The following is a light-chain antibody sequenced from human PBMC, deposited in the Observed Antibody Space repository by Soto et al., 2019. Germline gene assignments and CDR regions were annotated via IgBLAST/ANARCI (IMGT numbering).Light chain of an antibody. CDR3: AAWDDSRGV. J-gene: IGLJ1*01. CDR1: SSNIGSNT. Sequence: QSVLTQPPSASGTPGQRVTISCSGSSSNIGSNTVNWYQHLPGTAPKLLIYSNNQRPSGVPDRFSGSKSGTSASLAISGLQSEDEADYYCAAWDDSRGVFGTGTKLTVL. CDR2: SNN. V-gene: IGLV1-44*01.